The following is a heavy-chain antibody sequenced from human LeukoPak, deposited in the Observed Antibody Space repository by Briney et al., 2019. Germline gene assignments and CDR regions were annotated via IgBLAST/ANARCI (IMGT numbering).Heavy chain of an antibody. CDR2: ISSSGTYI. Sequence: GGSLRLSCATSGFTFSDYYMSWIRQAPGKGLEWVSYISSSGTYINSADSVKGRFTISRDYPKNSLYLQMSSLRAEDTAVYYWARQGGDILTGYLDYWGQGTLVTVSS. CDR1: GFTFSDYY. J-gene: IGHJ4*02. D-gene: IGHD3-9*01. V-gene: IGHV3-11*03. CDR3: ARQGGDILTGYLDY.